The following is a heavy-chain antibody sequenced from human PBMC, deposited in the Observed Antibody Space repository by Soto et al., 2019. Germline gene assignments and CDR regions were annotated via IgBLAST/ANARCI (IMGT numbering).Heavy chain of an antibody. CDR1: GYTFSSFG. CDR3: PSPSDYYYYAMDV. V-gene: IGHV1-18*01. CDR2: ISAYSGNT. Sequence: ASVKVSCKASGYTFSSFGINWVRQAPGQGLEWMGWISAYSGNTNYAQRFQGRVTMTTDTSTTTAYMELTSLRSDDTAVYYCPSPSDYYYYAMDVWGQGTTVTVSS. J-gene: IGHJ6*02.